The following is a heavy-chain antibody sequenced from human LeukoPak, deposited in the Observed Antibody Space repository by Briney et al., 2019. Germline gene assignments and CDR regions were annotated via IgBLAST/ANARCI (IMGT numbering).Heavy chain of an antibody. CDR2: INSDGSST. Sequence: GGSLRLSCAASGFTFSSYWMHWVRQAPGKGLVWVSRINSDGSSTSYADSVKGRFTISRDNAKNTLYLQMNSLRAEDTAVYYCARDYYDVLTGYYEDAFDIWGQGAMVTVSS. V-gene: IGHV3-74*01. CDR3: ARDYYDVLTGYYEDAFDI. J-gene: IGHJ3*02. D-gene: IGHD3-9*01. CDR1: GFTFSSYW.